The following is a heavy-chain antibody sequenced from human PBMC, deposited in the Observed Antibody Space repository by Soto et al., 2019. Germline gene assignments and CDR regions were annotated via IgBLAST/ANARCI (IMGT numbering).Heavy chain of an antibody. CDR2: IIPILGIA. CDR3: ARSVWGSGRPEAFDI. CDR1: GGTFSSYT. D-gene: IGHD3-10*01. V-gene: IGHV1-69*02. J-gene: IGHJ3*02. Sequence: QVQLVQSGAEVKKPGSSVKVSCKASGGTFSSYTISWVRQAPGQGLEWMGRIIPILGIANYAQKFQGRVTITADKSTSTAYMELSSLRSEDTAVYYCARSVWGSGRPEAFDIWGQGTMVTVSS.